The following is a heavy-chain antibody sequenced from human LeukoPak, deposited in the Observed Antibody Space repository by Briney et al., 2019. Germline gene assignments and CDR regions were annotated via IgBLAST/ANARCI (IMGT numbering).Heavy chain of an antibody. Sequence: SETLSLTCTVSGGSIINYYWSWIRQPPGKGLEWIGYIYYDGSTNFNPSLKSRVAISVDTSKNQFSLKLSSVTAADTAVYYCARARGVGWYFNYWGQGTLVTVSS. V-gene: IGHV4-59*01. CDR3: ARARGVGWYFNY. J-gene: IGHJ4*02. D-gene: IGHD6-19*01. CDR2: IYYDGST. CDR1: GGSIINYY.